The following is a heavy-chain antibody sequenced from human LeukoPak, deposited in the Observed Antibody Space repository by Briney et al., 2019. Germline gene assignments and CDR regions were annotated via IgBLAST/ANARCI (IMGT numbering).Heavy chain of an antibody. CDR1: GGSISNYY. J-gene: IGHJ4*02. V-gene: IGHV4-59*08. CDR2: IYYSGAT. Sequence: SETLSLTCTVSGGSISNYYWSWIRQPPGKGLEWIWHIYYSGATKYNPSLKSRITISVDTSKNQFSLMLSSVTAADTAVYYCARFGITVVRGGKYYFDYWGQGTLVTVSS. D-gene: IGHD3-10*01. CDR3: ARFGITVVRGGKYYFDY.